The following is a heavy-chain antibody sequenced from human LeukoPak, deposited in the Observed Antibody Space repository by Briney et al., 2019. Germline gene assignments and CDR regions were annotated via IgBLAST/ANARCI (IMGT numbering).Heavy chain of an antibody. J-gene: IGHJ4*02. CDR2: IHYSGST. CDR3: AVRGVVVTATD. Sequence: SETLSLTCTVSGGSISITNHYWGWIRQPPGKGLEWIGSIHYSGSTYYNPSLKSRLTISVDTSKNQFSLKMSSVTAADTAVYYCAVRGVVVTATDWGQETLVTVSS. D-gene: IGHD2-15*01. CDR1: GGSISITNHY. V-gene: IGHV4-39*01.